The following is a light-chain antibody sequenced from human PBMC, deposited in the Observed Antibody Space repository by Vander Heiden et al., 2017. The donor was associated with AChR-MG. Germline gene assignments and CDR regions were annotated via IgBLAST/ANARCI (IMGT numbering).Light chain of an antibody. J-gene: IGKJ1*01. Sequence: PGDSVTLSCRASTRVRCSSLTWYQPQPGQAPRLVIYGASTRATGIPARFSGSGSGTDFTLTISSLQPEDFAVYYCQKEYNAWTFGQGTKVEIK. V-gene: IGKV3D-7*01. CDR1: TRVRCSS. CDR3: QKEYNAWT. CDR2: GAS.